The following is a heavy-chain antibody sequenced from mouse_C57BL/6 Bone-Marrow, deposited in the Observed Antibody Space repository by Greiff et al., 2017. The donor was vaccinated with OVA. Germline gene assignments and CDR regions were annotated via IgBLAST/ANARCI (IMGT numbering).Heavy chain of an antibody. Sequence: VQLQQPGAELVKPGASVKMSCKASGYTFTSYWITWVKQRPGQGLEWIGDIYPGSGSTNYNEKFKSKATLTVDTSSSTAYMQLSSLTSEDSAVYYCAGGRATMVTTGAMDYWGQGTSVTVSS. V-gene: IGHV1-55*01. D-gene: IGHD2-2*01. J-gene: IGHJ4*01. CDR1: GYTFTSYW. CDR3: AGGRATMVTTGAMDY. CDR2: IYPGSGST.